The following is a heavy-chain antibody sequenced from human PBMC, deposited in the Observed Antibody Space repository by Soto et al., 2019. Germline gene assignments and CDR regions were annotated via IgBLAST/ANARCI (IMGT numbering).Heavy chain of an antibody. CDR1: GFTFSSYA. CDR2: ISGSGGST. Sequence: EVQLLESGGGLVQPGGSLRLSCAASGFTFSSYAMSWVRQAPGKGLEWVSAISGSGGSTYYADSVKGRFTISRDNSKNTLYLQMNSLRAEDTAVYYCARDLYQIATRSRPFDYWGQGTLVTVSS. J-gene: IGHJ4*02. D-gene: IGHD6-6*01. V-gene: IGHV3-23*01. CDR3: ARDLYQIATRSRPFDY.